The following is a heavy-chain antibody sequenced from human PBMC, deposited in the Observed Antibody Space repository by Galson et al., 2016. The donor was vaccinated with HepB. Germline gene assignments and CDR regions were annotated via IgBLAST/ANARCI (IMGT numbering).Heavy chain of an antibody. Sequence: SLRLSCAASGFTFSTYNMNWVRQAPGKGLEWVSYISSSSSTIYYADSVNGRFTISRDHAKGSLNLQMNSLRDEDTDGYYCARDVACSGASCPGYMDVSGQGTTVTVSS. V-gene: IGHV3-48*02. CDR3: ARDVACSGASCPGYMDV. D-gene: IGHD2-15*01. CDR1: GFTFSTYN. CDR2: ISSSSSTI. J-gene: IGHJ6*02.